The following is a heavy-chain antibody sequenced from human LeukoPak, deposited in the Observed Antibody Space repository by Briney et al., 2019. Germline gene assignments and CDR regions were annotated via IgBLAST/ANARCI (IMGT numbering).Heavy chain of an antibody. Sequence: PPETLSLTCIVSGGSISSNNYYWGWIRQPPGKGLEWIGNINLGGSTFYTPSLRSRLTISVDTSKDQFSLKLSSMTVADTAMYYCARQRLGLVDVWGQGTTVTVSS. D-gene: IGHD3-16*01. CDR3: ARQRLGLVDV. CDR2: INLGGST. V-gene: IGHV4-39*01. J-gene: IGHJ6*02. CDR1: GGSISSNNYY.